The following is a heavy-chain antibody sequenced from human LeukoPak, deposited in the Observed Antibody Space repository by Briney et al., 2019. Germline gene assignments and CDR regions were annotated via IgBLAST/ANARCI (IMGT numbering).Heavy chain of an antibody. J-gene: IGHJ4*02. CDR3: ARYSSWKAPFDY. CDR2: ISSSSSYI. Sequence: GGSLRLSCAASGFTFSSYSMNWVRQAPGKGLEWVSSISSSSSYIYYADSVKGRFTISRDNAKNSLYLQMNSLRAEDTAVYYCARYSSWKAPFDYWGQGTLVTVSS. CDR1: GFTFSSYS. D-gene: IGHD6-13*01. V-gene: IGHV3-21*01.